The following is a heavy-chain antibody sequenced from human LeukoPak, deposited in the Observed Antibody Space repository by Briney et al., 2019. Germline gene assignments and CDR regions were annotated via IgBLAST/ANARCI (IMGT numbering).Heavy chain of an antibody. CDR1: GGSNSSSSYY. J-gene: IGHJ6*03. Sequence: SETLSLTCTVSGGSNSSSSYYWGWIRQPPGKGLEWIGSIYYSGSTYYNPSLKSRVTISVDTSKNQFSLKLSSVTAADTAVYYCASQGDRRIPPNLLYYYYYMDVWGKGTTVTVSS. CDR3: ASQGDRRIPPNLLYYYYYMDV. CDR2: IYYSGST. V-gene: IGHV4-39*01. D-gene: IGHD3-10*01.